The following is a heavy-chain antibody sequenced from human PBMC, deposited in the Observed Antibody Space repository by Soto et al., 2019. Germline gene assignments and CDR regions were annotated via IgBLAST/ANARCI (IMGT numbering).Heavy chain of an antibody. CDR2: IIPMFGTP. CDR3: ARGRDQPPVGLYFDS. Sequence: QVQLVQSGAEVKKPGSSVKVSCKASGDAFTNYIFDWVRQDPGQGLEWMGGIIPMFGTPKYAQTFQDRGTISADVSTGTAYLELTSLRFDDTAVYYCARGRDQPPVGLYFDSWGEGTRVTVSS. CDR1: GDAFTNYI. D-gene: IGHD1-26*01. V-gene: IGHV1-69*01. J-gene: IGHJ4*02.